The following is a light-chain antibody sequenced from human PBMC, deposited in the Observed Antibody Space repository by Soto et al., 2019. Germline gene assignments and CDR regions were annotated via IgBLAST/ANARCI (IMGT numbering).Light chain of an antibody. CDR2: GAS. Sequence: EVVMTQSPATLSVSPGERATLSCRASQSVTSRLAWYRQKPGQAPRLLIYGASARATGIPARFSGSGSGTEFTLTINSLQSEDFAVYYCQQYNNWPLTFGGGTKVDIK. V-gene: IGKV3-15*01. J-gene: IGKJ4*01. CDR3: QQYNNWPLT. CDR1: QSVTSR.